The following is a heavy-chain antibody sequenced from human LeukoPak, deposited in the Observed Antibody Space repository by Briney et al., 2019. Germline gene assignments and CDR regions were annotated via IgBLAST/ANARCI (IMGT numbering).Heavy chain of an antibody. Sequence: PGGSLRLSCAASGFTFSGYSMNWFRQAPGGGLEWVSYISSTSTTIYYKDSVKGRFTISRDNAKNSLYLHMTSLRVEDTAVYYCVRNDGDDAFDIWGQGTMVTVSS. CDR1: GFTFSGYS. J-gene: IGHJ3*02. D-gene: IGHD4-17*01. CDR2: ISSTSTTI. CDR3: VRNDGDDAFDI. V-gene: IGHV3-48*01.